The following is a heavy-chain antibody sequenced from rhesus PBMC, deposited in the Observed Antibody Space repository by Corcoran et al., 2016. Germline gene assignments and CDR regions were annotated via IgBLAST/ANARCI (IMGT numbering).Heavy chain of an antibody. Sequence: QVQLQESGPGLVKPSETLSLTCAVSGGSISSSTWWCSIRPPPGKGLEWIGNIGGSSGSTYNNPSLKSRVTISKDTSKNQFSLKLSSVTAADTAVYYCARGGCSGSGCYAMYWGQGVLVTVSS. CDR2: IGGSSGST. D-gene: IGHD2-21*01. CDR1: GGSISSSTW. J-gene: IGHJ4*01. CDR3: ARGGCSGSGCYAMY. V-gene: IGHV4S19*01.